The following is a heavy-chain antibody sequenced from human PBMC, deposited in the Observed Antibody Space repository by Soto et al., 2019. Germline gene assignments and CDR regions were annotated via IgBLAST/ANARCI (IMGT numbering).Heavy chain of an antibody. Sequence: LRLSCAASGFTFSSYGMHWVRQAPGKGLEWVAVISYDGSNKYYADSVKGRFTISRDNSKNTLYLQMNSLRAEDTAVYYCAKDTEGVSGYDYYYYYGMDVWGQGTTVTVSS. CDR1: GFTFSSYG. CDR3: AKDTEGVSGYDYYYYYGMDV. V-gene: IGHV3-30*18. D-gene: IGHD5-12*01. CDR2: ISYDGSNK. J-gene: IGHJ6*02.